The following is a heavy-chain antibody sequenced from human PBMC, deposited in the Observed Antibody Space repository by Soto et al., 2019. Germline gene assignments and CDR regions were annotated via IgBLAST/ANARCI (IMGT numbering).Heavy chain of an antibody. CDR2: INASNGNT. D-gene: IGHD2-2*01. Sequence: ASVKVSCKASGYTFTSYYMHWVRQAPGQGLEWMGIINASNGNTNYAQKLQGRVTMTTDTSTSTAYMELSSLRSDDTAVYYCARDLALGYCSSTSCFEGAHDAFDIWGQGTMVTVSS. CDR3: ARDLALGYCSSTSCFEGAHDAFDI. V-gene: IGHV1-46*01. J-gene: IGHJ3*02. CDR1: GYTFTSYY.